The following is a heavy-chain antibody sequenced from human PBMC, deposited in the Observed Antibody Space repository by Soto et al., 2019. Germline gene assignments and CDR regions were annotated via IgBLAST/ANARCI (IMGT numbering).Heavy chain of an antibody. D-gene: IGHD3-22*01. CDR1: GGTFSRHA. CDR3: ARGWGDDSTDYYYAY. CDR2: IIPIFGTA. V-gene: IGHV1-69*01. J-gene: IGHJ4*02. Sequence: QVQLVQSGAEVRKPGSSVKVSCKASGGTFSRHAISWVRQAPGQGLAWMGGIIPIFGTANHAQKFQGRVTSTADESTSTAYMELSSLRSEDTAIYYWARGWGDDSTDYYYAYWGQGTLVIVSS.